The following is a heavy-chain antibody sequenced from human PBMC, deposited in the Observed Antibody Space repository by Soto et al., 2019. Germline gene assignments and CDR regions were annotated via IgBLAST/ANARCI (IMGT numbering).Heavy chain of an antibody. CDR3: ARDGVAAGLYLDN. D-gene: IGHD6-19*01. V-gene: IGHV3-7*01. CDR2: INQDGSGK. J-gene: IGHJ4*02. CDR1: GFVFRSYW. Sequence: LRLSCAASGFVFRSYWMSWVRQAPGKGLEWVANINQDGSGKYYVDSVRGRFIISRDNAENSLYLQMNSLRAEDTALYYCARDGVAAGLYLDNWGQGTLVTVSS.